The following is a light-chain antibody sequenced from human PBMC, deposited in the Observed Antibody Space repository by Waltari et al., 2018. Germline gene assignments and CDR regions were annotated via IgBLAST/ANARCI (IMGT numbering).Light chain of an antibody. V-gene: IGLV2-14*01. Sequence: QSALTQPASVSGSPGQSITISCTGSTTDVGAYDFVAWYQQNPGKAPQLMVFDVTHRPSGISNRFSGSKSGDTASLTISGLQAEDEAYYYCSSYTTTNTFVFGTGTNVTVV. CDR3: SSYTTTNTFV. CDR2: DVT. J-gene: IGLJ1*01. CDR1: TTDVGAYDF.